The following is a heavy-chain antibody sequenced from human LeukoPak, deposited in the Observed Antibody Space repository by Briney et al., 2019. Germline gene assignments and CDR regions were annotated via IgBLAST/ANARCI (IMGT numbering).Heavy chain of an antibody. D-gene: IGHD6-13*01. V-gene: IGHV1-2*02. J-gene: IGHJ6*02. CDR3: ARPTYSSSWYRDSWSFPEQYYYYGMDV. Sequence: GASVKVSCKASGYTFTGYYMHWVRQAPGQGLEWMGWINPNSGGTNYAQKFQGRVTMTRDTSISTAYMELSRLRSDDTAVYFCARPTYSSSWYRDSWSFPEQYYYYGMDVWGQGTTVTVSS. CDR1: GYTFTGYY. CDR2: INPNSGGT.